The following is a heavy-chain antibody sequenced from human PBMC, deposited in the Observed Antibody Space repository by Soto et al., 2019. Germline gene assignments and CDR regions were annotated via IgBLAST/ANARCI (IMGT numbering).Heavy chain of an antibody. CDR1: GGSISSSSYY. Sequence: PSETLSLTCTVSGGSISSSSYYWGWIRQPPGKGLEWIGSIYYSGSTYYNPSLKSRVTISVDTSKNQFSLKLSSVTAADTAVYYCARSRRGYSYGEVKYWGQGTLVTVSS. J-gene: IGHJ4*02. V-gene: IGHV4-39*01. CDR2: IYYSGST. D-gene: IGHD5-18*01. CDR3: ARSRRGYSYGEVKY.